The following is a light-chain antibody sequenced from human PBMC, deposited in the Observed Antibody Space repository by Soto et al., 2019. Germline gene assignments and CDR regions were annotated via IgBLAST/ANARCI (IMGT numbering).Light chain of an antibody. CDR1: QSVNSY. CDR2: DAS. Sequence: EIVLTQSPATLCLSPGERATLSCRASQSVNSYLAWYQQKPGQAPRLLIYDASNRATGIPARFSGSGSGTDFTLTISSLEPEDFAVYYCQQRSNWPPLTFGGGTKVEIK. CDR3: QQRSNWPPLT. J-gene: IGKJ4*01. V-gene: IGKV3-11*01.